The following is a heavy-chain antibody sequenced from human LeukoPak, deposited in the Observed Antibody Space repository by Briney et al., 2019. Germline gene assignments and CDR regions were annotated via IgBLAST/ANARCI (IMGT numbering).Heavy chain of an antibody. CDR2: IYYSGST. V-gene: IGHV4-59*01. CDR1: GGSISSYY. D-gene: IGHD3-16*01. CDR3: ARTVGYYVWFDP. J-gene: IGHJ5*02. Sequence: SETLSLTCTVSGGSISSYYWSWIRQPPGKGLEWIGYIYYSGSTNYNPSLKSRGIISLGTSMNQFSLKLRSVTAADTAIYYCARTVGYYVWFDPWGQGTLVTVSS.